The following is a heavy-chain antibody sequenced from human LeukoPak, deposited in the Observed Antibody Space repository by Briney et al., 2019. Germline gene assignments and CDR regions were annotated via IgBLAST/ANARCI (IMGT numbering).Heavy chain of an antibody. CDR3: VRLQYTTSGYYNGFDL. Sequence: GRSLRLSRAASGFLFDEYGIGWGLQTPGKGLGWVSGINWNGANTGYADSVKGRFIICRDNAKISLYHQMSSLRDEATAVYDCVRLQYTTSGYYNGFDLWGQGTMVAVSS. V-gene: IGHV3-20*01. J-gene: IGHJ3*01. CDR2: INWNGANT. CDR1: GFLFDEYG. D-gene: IGHD3-3*01.